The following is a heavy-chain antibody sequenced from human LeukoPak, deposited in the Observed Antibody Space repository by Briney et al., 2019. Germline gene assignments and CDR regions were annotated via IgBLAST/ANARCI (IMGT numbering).Heavy chain of an antibody. CDR1: GGSISSSSYY. J-gene: IGHJ3*02. Sequence: SETLSLTCTVSGGSISSSSYYWGWIRQPPGKGLEWIGSIYYSGSTYYNPSLKSRVTISVDTSKNQFSLKLSSVTAADTAVYYCARDKDAFDIWGQGTMVTVSS. CDR2: IYYSGST. CDR3: ARDKDAFDI. V-gene: IGHV4-39*02.